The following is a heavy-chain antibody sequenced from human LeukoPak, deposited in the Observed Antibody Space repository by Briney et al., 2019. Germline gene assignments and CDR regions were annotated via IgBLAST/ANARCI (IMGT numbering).Heavy chain of an antibody. D-gene: IGHD5-18*01. V-gene: IGHV4-4*07. Sequence: SETLSLTXTVSGGSISSYYWSWIRQPAGKGLEWIGRIYTSGSTNYNPSLKGRVTMSVDTSKNQFSLKLSSVTAADTAVYYCARGIAYSYGYSYYYYMDVWGKGTTVTVSS. CDR2: IYTSGST. CDR1: GGSISSYY. J-gene: IGHJ6*03. CDR3: ARGIAYSYGYSYYYYMDV.